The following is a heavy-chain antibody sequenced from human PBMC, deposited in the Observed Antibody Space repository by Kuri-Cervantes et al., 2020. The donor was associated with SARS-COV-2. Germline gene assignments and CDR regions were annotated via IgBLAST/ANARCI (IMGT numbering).Heavy chain of an antibody. J-gene: IGHJ6*03. CDR1: GFTFSSYA. Sequence: GGSLRLSCAASGFTFSSYAMHWVRQAPGKGLEWVAVISYDGSNKYYADSVKGRFTISRDNSKNTLYLQMNSLRAEDTAVYYCARDGMRSSKYYYYYYYMDVWGEGTTVTVSS. D-gene: IGHD1-1*01. V-gene: IGHV3-30*04. CDR2: ISYDGSNK. CDR3: ARDGMRSSKYYYYYYYMDV.